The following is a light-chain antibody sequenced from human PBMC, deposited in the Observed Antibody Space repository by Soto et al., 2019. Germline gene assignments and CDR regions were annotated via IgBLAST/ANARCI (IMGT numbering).Light chain of an antibody. V-gene: IGKV3-15*01. Sequence: EIVMTQSPATLSVSPGERATLSWRSSQSVSSNLAWYQQKPGQAPRLLIYRASTRATGIPARFSGSGSGTEFTLTISSLQPDDFATYYCQHYNSYSEAFGQGTKVDIK. J-gene: IGKJ1*01. CDR2: RAS. CDR3: QHYNSYSEA. CDR1: QSVSSN.